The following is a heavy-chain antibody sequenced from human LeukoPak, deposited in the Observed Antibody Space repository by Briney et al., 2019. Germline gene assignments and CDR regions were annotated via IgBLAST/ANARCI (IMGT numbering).Heavy chain of an antibody. J-gene: IGHJ4*02. CDR3: AKAGLRYFDWSEAIDY. V-gene: IGHV3-23*01. CDR1: GFTFSSYA. Sequence: GGSLRLSCAASGFTFSSYAMSWVRQAPGKGLEWVSAISGSGGSTYYADSVKGRFTISRDNSKNTLYLQMNSLRAEDTAVYYCAKAGLRYFDWSEAIDYWGQGTLVTASS. D-gene: IGHD3-9*01. CDR2: ISGSGGST.